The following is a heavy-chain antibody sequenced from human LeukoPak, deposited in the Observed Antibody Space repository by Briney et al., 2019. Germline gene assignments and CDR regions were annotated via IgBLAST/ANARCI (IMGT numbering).Heavy chain of an antibody. Sequence: GGSLRLSCAASGFTFSTYSMNWVRQAPGKGLEWVSTISTTSDYIYYADSLKGRFTISRDNAKNSLYLQMNSLRAEDTAVYYCAELGITMIGGVWGKGTTVTISS. CDR3: AELGITMIGGV. CDR1: GFTFSTYS. CDR2: ISTTSDYI. J-gene: IGHJ6*04. D-gene: IGHD3-10*02. V-gene: IGHV3-21*01.